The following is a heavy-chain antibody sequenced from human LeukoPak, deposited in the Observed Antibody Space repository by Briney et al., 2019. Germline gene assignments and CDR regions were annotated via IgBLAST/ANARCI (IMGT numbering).Heavy chain of an antibody. Sequence: SETLSLTCTVSGGSISSYYWSWIRQPAGKGLEWIGRIYTSGSTNYNPSLKSRVTMSVDTSKNQFSLKLSSVTAADTAVYYCASMGYDSSGYPSSLDYWGQGTLVTVSS. CDR2: IYTSGST. J-gene: IGHJ4*02. CDR1: GGSISSYY. D-gene: IGHD3-22*01. CDR3: ASMGYDSSGYPSSLDY. V-gene: IGHV4-4*07.